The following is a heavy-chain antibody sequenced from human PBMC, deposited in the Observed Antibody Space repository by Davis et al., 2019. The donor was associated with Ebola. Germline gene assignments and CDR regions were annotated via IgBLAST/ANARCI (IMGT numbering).Heavy chain of an antibody. CDR2: IRSKTDGETT. Sequence: PGGSLRLSCAASGLTVTTAWMSWVRQAAGKGLEWVGRIRSKTDGETTDYAAPVKGRFIVSRDDSKNTLYLQMNSLKTEDTAVYYCTTDGYWGQGTLVTVSS. CDR1: GLTVTTAW. CDR3: TTDGY. V-gene: IGHV3-15*01. J-gene: IGHJ4*02.